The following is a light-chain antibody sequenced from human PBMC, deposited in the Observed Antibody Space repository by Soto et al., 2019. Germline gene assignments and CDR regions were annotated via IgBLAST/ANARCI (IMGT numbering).Light chain of an antibody. CDR1: SSNIGAGYD. V-gene: IGLV1-40*01. J-gene: IGLJ1*01. CDR2: DNN. CDR3: QSYDSSLSGSTV. Sequence: QSVLTQPPSVSGAAGQRVTISCTGTSSNIGAGYDVHWYQQFSGTAPKLLIYDNNNRPSGVPDRFSASKSGTSASLAITGLQAEDEADYYCQSYDSSLSGSTVFGTGTKVTVL.